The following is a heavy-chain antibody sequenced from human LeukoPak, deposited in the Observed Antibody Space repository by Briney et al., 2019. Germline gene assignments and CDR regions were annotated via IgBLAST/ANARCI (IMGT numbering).Heavy chain of an antibody. CDR2: IYYSGST. V-gene: IGHV4-31*03. CDR1: GGSISSGGYY. D-gene: IGHD4-23*01. J-gene: IGHJ5*02. Sequence: PSQTLSLTCTVSGGSISSGGYYWNWIRQHPGKGLEWIGYIYYSGSTYYNPSLKSRVTISIDTSKNQFSLKLSSVTAADTAVYYCARSPRLSHYGGNFPLINWFDPWGQGTLVTVSS. CDR3: ARSPRLSHYGGNFPLINWFDP.